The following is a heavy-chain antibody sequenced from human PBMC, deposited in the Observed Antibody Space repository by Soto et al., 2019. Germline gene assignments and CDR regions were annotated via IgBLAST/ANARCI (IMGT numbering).Heavy chain of an antibody. J-gene: IGHJ4*02. Sequence: ASVKVSCKASGYAFTSYGVSWVRQAPGQGLEWMGWISAYNSNTNYVQKLQGRVTMTTDTSTSTAYMDLRSLRSDDTAVYYCARGQSVVVAATQLDYWGQGTLVTVSS. D-gene: IGHD2-15*01. V-gene: IGHV1-18*01. CDR3: ARGQSVVVAATQLDY. CDR1: GYAFTSYG. CDR2: ISAYNSNT.